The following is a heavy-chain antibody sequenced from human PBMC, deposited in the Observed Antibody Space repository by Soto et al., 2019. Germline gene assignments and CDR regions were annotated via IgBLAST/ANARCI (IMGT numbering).Heavy chain of an antibody. CDR2: ISGAGDRT. CDR1: GFSFSSYA. J-gene: IGHJ4*02. V-gene: IGHV3-23*01. CDR3: AKATRGPLSSRSSDANHFDS. Sequence: GESLKISCAASGFSFSSYAMNWVRQAPGKGLEWVSIISGAGDRTYYADSVKGRLTISRDNSKNILYLQMNSLRAEDTAVYHCAKATRGPLSSRSSDANHFDSWGQGTLVTVSS. D-gene: IGHD6-13*01.